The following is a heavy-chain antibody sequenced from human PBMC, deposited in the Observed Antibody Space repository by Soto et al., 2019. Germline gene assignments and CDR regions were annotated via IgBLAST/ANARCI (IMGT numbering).Heavy chain of an antibody. CDR2: IIPIFGTS. V-gene: IGHV1-69*01. Sequence: QVQLVQSGAEVKNPGSSVKVSCKASAGTFSSYAISWVRQAPGQGLEWMGRIIPIFGTSNYAQTFQGRVTITADESTRTAYMELSSLRSEDTAVYYCAREVVVTAIQHYYYGMDVWCQGTTVTVSS. D-gene: IGHD2-21*02. J-gene: IGHJ6*02. CDR1: AGTFSSYA. CDR3: AREVVVTAIQHYYYGMDV.